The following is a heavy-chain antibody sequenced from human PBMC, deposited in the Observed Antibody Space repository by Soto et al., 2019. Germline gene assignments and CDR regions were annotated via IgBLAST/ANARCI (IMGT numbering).Heavy chain of an antibody. J-gene: IGHJ5*02. Sequence: QVQLQESGPGLVKPSQTLSLTCTVSGGSISSGCYYWSWIRQHPGKGLEWIGYIYYSGSTYYNPSPKSLVTISVDTSKNQFSLELRSVTAADTAVYYRARVRYCSGGSCYPRFDPWGQGTLVTVSS. CDR2: IYYSGST. V-gene: IGHV4-31*01. D-gene: IGHD2-15*01. CDR3: ARVRYCSGGSCYPRFDP. CDR1: GGSISSGCYY.